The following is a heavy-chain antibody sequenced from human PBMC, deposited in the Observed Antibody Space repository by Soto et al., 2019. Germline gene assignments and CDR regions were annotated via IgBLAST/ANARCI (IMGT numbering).Heavy chain of an antibody. V-gene: IGHV3-33*01. CDR3: ARVYSGYDYFDY. D-gene: IGHD5-12*01. Sequence: QVQLVESGGGVVQPGRSLRLSCAASGFTFSSYGMHWVRQAPGKGLEWVAVIWYDGSNKYYADSVKGRFTISRDNSKNTLYLQMNGLRAEDTAVYYCARVYSGYDYFDYWGQGTLVTVSS. CDR1: GFTFSSYG. CDR2: IWYDGSNK. J-gene: IGHJ4*02.